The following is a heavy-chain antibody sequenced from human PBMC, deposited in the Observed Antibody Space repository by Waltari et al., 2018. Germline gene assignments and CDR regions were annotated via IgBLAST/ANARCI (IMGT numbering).Heavy chain of an antibody. D-gene: IGHD1-7*01. CDR3: ARGITGTTGDYFDY. J-gene: IGHJ4*02. Sequence: HVQVVQSGAEVKRPGASLKVSCKASGYTFTGYYMHWVRQAPGQGLEWMGWINPNSGGTNDAQKFQGSVTMTRDTSISTAYMELSRLRSDDTAVYYCARGITGTTGDYFDYWGQGTLVTVSS. CDR2: INPNSGGT. V-gene: IGHV1-2*02. CDR1: GYTFTGYY.